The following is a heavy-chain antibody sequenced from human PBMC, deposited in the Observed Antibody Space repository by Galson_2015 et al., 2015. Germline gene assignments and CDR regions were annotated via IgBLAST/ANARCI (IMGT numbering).Heavy chain of an antibody. CDR2: ISAYNGNT. D-gene: IGHD3-10*02. V-gene: IGHV1-18*01. Sequence: SVKVSCKASGYTFTSYGVTWVRQAPGQGLEWMGWISAYNGNTNYAQKLQGRVTMTTDTSTNTAYVELRSLTSDDTAVYYCARSFSCSMYNVFDPWGQGTLVTVSS. CDR1: GYTFTSYG. J-gene: IGHJ5*02. CDR3: ARSFSCSMYNVFDP.